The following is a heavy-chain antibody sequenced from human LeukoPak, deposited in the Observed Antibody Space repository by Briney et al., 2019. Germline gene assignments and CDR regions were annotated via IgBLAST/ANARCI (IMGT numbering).Heavy chain of an antibody. CDR3: AKASSGWYNFVWFDP. V-gene: IGHV3-48*01. J-gene: IGHJ5*02. D-gene: IGHD6-19*01. Sequence: GGSQRLSCAASGFTFSSYSMNWVRQAPGKGLEWISYVSSGSNTTYYADSVKGRFTISRDNSKNTLYLQMNSLRAEDTAVYYCAKASSGWYNFVWFDPWGQGTLVTVSS. CDR1: GFTFSSYS. CDR2: VSSGSNTT.